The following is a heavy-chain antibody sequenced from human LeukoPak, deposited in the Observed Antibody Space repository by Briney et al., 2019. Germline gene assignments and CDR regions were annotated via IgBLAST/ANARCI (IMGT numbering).Heavy chain of an antibody. J-gene: IGHJ4*02. V-gene: IGHV4-39*02. CDR3: ARSGATLFAVLDS. CDR1: GGSISGGSYY. Sequence: SETLSLTCTVSGGSISGGSYYWGWIRQPPGKGLEWIGSIFSSGSTYYNPSLKSRVTMSVDTSRNYFSLRLTSVTAADTAVYYCARSGATLFAVLDSWGQGTLVTVSP. CDR2: IFSSGST. D-gene: IGHD2-15*01.